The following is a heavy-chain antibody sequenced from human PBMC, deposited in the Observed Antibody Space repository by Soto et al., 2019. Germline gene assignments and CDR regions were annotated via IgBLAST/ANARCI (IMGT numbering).Heavy chain of an antibody. CDR1: GFTFSSYG. V-gene: IGHV3-30*18. CDR2: ISYDGSNK. J-gene: IGHJ5*02. CDR3: AKVTVTDGNNWFDP. D-gene: IGHD4-4*01. Sequence: GSLRLSCAASGFTFSSYGMHWVRQAPGKGLEWVAVISYDGSNKYYADSVKGRFTISRDNSKNTLYLQMNSLRAEDTAVYYCAKVTVTDGNNWFDPWGQGT.